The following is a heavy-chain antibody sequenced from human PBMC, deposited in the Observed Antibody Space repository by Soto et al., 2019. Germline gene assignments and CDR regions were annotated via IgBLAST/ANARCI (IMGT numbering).Heavy chain of an antibody. J-gene: IGHJ5*02. D-gene: IGHD3-10*01. Sequence: EVQFLESGGGLVQPGGSLRLSCAASGVTFSNYAMNWVRQAPGKGLEWVSGISHSGSSTYYADSVKGRFTISRDNSTNTLFLQMNSLTAEDTAVYYCAKGSWVHHGSEGGNWLDPWGQGTLVTVSS. CDR3: AKGSWVHHGSEGGNWLDP. V-gene: IGHV3-23*01. CDR2: ISHSGSST. CDR1: GVTFSNYA.